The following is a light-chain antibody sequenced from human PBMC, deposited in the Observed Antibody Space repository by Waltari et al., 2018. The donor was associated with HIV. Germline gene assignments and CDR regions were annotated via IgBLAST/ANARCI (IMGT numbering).Light chain of an antibody. CDR1: SNDVGGYEY. V-gene: IGLV2-14*03. CDR3: AAWDDSLGGPV. CDR2: DVN. Sequence: QSALTQPASVSGSPGQSITMSCTGTSNDVGGYEYVSWYQQYPGKAPRLMIYDVNKRTSEASVRFSGSTSGDTASLTISGLRTEDEADYYCAAWDDSLGGPVFGGGTKLTVL. J-gene: IGLJ2*01.